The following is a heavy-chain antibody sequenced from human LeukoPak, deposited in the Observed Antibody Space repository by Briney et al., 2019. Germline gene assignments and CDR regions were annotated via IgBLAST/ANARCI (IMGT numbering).Heavy chain of an antibody. CDR3: ARARPSYSSGWYSRGKYYFDY. Sequence: GGSLRLSCAAFGFTFSSYWMSWVRQAPGKGLEWVANIKQDGSEKYYVDSVKGRFTISRDNAKNSLYLQMNSLRAEDTAVYYCARARPSYSSGWYSRGKYYFDYWGQGTLVTVSS. D-gene: IGHD6-19*01. CDR2: IKQDGSEK. CDR1: GFTFSSYW. J-gene: IGHJ4*02. V-gene: IGHV3-7*01.